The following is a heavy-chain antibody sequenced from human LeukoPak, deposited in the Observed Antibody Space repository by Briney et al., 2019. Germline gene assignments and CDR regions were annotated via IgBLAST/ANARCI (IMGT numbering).Heavy chain of an antibody. CDR1: GFTFSSYS. Sequence: GGSLRLSRAASGFTFSSYSMNWVRQAPGKGLEWVSSISSSSSYIYYADSVKGRFTISRDNAKNSLYLQMNSLRAEDTAVYYCARDVDIVATIVADYWGQGTLVTVSS. CDR2: ISSSSSYI. D-gene: IGHD5-12*01. J-gene: IGHJ4*02. V-gene: IGHV3-21*01. CDR3: ARDVDIVATIVADY.